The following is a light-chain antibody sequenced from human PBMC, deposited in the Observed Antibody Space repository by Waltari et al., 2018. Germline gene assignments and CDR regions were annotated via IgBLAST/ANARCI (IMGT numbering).Light chain of an antibody. J-gene: IGKJ1*01. Sequence: SSRAGQSSDSSVDWYQQRPGQAPRLLIYDISRRATGIPDRFSASGYGTDFSLTISRLEPEDFAVYYCQKYERLPVTFGQGTTVEIK. CDR3: QKYERLPVT. CDR2: DIS. CDR1: QSSDSS. V-gene: IGKV3-20*01.